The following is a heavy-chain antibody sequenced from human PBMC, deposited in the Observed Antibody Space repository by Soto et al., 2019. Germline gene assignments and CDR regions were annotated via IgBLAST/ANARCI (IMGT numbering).Heavy chain of an antibody. CDR2: IWYDGSNK. V-gene: IGHV3-33*01. J-gene: IGHJ6*02. CDR1: GFTFSSYG. CDR3: AREGWGLDYYHGMDV. D-gene: IGHD1-26*01. Sequence: QVQLVESGGGVVQPGRSLRLSCAASGFTFSSYGMHWVRQAPGKGLEWVAVIWYDGSNKYYADSAKGRFTISRDNSKNTLYLQMNSLRAEDTAVYYCAREGWGLDYYHGMDVWGQGTTVTVSS.